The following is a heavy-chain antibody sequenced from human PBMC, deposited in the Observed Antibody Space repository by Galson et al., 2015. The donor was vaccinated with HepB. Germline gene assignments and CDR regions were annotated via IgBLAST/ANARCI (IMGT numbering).Heavy chain of an antibody. CDR2: IWYDGSNK. J-gene: IGHJ4*02. Sequence: SLRLSCAASGFSLATYGMHWVRQAPGKGLEWVAVIWYDGSNKYHADSVKGRFSISKDNSKNTLYLQMNSLRVDDTAVYYCARGYSGYSGYDHPYYLDCWGQGTLVTVSS. V-gene: IGHV3-33*01. CDR3: ARGYSGYSGYDHPYYLDC. D-gene: IGHD5-12*01. CDR1: GFSLATYG.